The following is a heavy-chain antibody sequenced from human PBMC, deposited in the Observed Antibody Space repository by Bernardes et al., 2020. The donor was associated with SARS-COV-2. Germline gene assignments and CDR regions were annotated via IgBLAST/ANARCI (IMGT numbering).Heavy chain of an antibody. V-gene: IGHV3-11*06. CDR1: GFTFSDYY. CDR2: ISNGGGRYT. D-gene: IGHD6-6*01. J-gene: IGHJ4*02. Sequence: GSLRLSCAASGFTFSDYYLKWIRQAPGTGLEWVSYISNGGGRYTNYADSVKGRFTISRDVTKNSLYLQMNSLRAEDTAVYYCARESRYSSSSFILDYWGQGTLVTVSS. CDR3: ARESRYSSSSFILDY.